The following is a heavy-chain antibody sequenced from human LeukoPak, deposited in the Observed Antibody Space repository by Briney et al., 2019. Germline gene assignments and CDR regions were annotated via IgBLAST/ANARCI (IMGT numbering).Heavy chain of an antibody. CDR2: ISGSGGST. CDR1: GFTFSSYA. Sequence: PGWSLRLSCAASGFTFSSYAMSWVRQAPGKGLEWVSAISGSGGSTYYADSVKGRFTISRDNSKNTLYLQMNSLRAEDTAVYYCAKDASRVPIYYDSSGPADYYYMDVWGKGTTVTISS. CDR3: AKDASRVPIYYDSSGPADYYYMDV. J-gene: IGHJ6*03. V-gene: IGHV3-23*01. D-gene: IGHD3-22*01.